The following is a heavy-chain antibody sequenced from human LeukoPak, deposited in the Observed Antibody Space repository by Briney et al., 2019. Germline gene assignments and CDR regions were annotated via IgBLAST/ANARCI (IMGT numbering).Heavy chain of an antibody. CDR3: ARDYYYDSSAYWFDP. Sequence: PSETLSLTCTVSGYFISSGYYWGWIRQPPGKGLQWIGSIHHSGSTYYNPSLKSRVTISVDTSKNQFSLKLSSVTAADTAVYYCARDYYYDSSAYWFDPWGQGTLVTVSS. J-gene: IGHJ5*02. CDR2: IHHSGST. V-gene: IGHV4-38-2*02. CDR1: GYFISSGYY. D-gene: IGHD3-22*01.